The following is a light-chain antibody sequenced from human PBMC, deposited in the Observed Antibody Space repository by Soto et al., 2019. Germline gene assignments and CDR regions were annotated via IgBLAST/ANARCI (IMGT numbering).Light chain of an antibody. Sequence: DIVMTQSPATLSVSPGERATLSCRASQSVSSKLARYQQKPGQAPRLLFYRASTRATGIPARFSGSGSGTEFTLTISSLQSEDFAVYYCQQYNSWPPLFTFGPGTKVHIK. J-gene: IGKJ3*01. CDR1: QSVSSK. CDR3: QQYNSWPPLFT. CDR2: RAS. V-gene: IGKV3-15*01.